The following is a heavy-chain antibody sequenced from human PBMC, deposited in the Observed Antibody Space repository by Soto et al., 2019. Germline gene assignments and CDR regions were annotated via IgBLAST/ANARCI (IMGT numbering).Heavy chain of an antibody. V-gene: IGHV3-23*01. CDR3: TTPTKDIVVVPAAAKPYYYYYGMDV. CDR2: ISDSGRST. Sequence: EVQLLESGGGLVQPGGSLRLSCAASGFTFSSYALSWVRQAPGKGLEWVSAISDSGRSTYYAGSVKGRFTISRDKSKNTLYLQMNSLKTEDTAVYYCTTPTKDIVVVPAAAKPYYYYYGMDVWGQGTTVTVSS. J-gene: IGHJ6*02. D-gene: IGHD2-2*01. CDR1: GFTFSSYA.